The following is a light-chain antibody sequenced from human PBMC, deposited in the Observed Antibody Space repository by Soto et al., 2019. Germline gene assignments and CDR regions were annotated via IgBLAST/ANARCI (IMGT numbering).Light chain of an antibody. Sequence: DVVLTQTPLSLSVTLGQPASISCRSDESLVHTNGNTYLNWFQLRPGQSPRRLIYKVSNRDSGVQDRFSGIGAGTDFTLKISRVEAEDVGVYYCMQGTHRPWTVGHGTKVEL. V-gene: IGKV2-30*02. J-gene: IGKJ1*01. CDR2: KVS. CDR1: ESLVHTNGNTY. CDR3: MQGTHRPWT.